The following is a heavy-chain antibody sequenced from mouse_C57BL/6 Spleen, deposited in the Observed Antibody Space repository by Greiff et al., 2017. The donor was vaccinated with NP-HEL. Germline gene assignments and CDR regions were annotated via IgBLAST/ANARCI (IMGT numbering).Heavy chain of an antibody. J-gene: IGHJ1*03. Sequence: EVKVVESGGGLVKPGGSLKLSCAASGFTFSDYGMHWVRQAPEKGLEWVAYISSGSSTIYYADTVKGRFTISRDNAKNTLFLQMTSLRSEDTAMYYCARDGYYVRWYFDVWGTGTTVTVSS. V-gene: IGHV5-17*01. D-gene: IGHD2-3*01. CDR3: ARDGYYVRWYFDV. CDR1: GFTFSDYG. CDR2: ISSGSSTI.